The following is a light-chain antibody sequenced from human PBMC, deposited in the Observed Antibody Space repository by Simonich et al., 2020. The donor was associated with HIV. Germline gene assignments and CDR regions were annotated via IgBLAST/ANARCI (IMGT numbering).Light chain of an antibody. V-gene: IGKV4-1*01. CDR3: QQYYSTPRT. Sequence: DIVMTQAPDSLAVSLGERATIKCKATQSVLFSSNNKNYLAWYQQKPGQPPKLLIYWASTRESGFPDRFSGSGSGTDFTLTISSLQAEDVAVYYCQQYYSTPRTFGQGTKVEIK. CDR2: WAS. J-gene: IGKJ1*01. CDR1: QSVLFSSNNKNY.